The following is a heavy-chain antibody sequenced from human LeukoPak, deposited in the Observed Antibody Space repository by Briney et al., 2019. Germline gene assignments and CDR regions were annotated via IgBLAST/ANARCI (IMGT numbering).Heavy chain of an antibody. CDR2: ISAYNGNT. CDR3: ARGRGSYGNFDY. Sequence: EASVKVSCKASGGTFSSYAISWVRQAPGQGLEWMGWISAYNGNTNYAQKLQGRVTMTRDTSISTAYMELSRLRSDDTAVYYCARGRGSYGNFDYWGQGTLVTVSS. CDR1: GGTFSSYA. D-gene: IGHD1-26*01. J-gene: IGHJ4*02. V-gene: IGHV1-18*01.